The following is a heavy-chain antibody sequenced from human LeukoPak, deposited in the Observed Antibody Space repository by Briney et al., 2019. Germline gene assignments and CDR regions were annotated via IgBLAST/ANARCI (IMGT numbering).Heavy chain of an antibody. Sequence: GGSLRLSCAASGFTFSSSWMSWVRQAPGKGLEWVANINEDGSAKYYVDSVKARFTISRDNAKRSLDLQVNSLRAEDTAVYYCTRSRRDGNDYWGQGTLVTVSS. J-gene: IGHJ4*02. CDR3: TRSRRDGNDY. D-gene: IGHD5-24*01. CDR2: INEDGSAK. V-gene: IGHV3-7*01. CDR1: GFTFSSSW.